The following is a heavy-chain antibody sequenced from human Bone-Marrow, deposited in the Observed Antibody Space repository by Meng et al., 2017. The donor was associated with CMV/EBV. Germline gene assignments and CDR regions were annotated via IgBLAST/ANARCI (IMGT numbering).Heavy chain of an antibody. CDR3: ASLPPYGDSDY. J-gene: IGHJ4*02. CDR1: GGTFSSYA. Sequence: SLKVFCKASGGTFSSYAISWVRQAPGQGLEWMGGIIPIFGTANYAQMFQGRVTITTDESTSTAYMGLSSLTSEDTAVYYCASLPPYGDSDYWGQGTLVTVSS. CDR2: IIPIFGTA. D-gene: IGHD4/OR15-4a*01. V-gene: IGHV1-69*05.